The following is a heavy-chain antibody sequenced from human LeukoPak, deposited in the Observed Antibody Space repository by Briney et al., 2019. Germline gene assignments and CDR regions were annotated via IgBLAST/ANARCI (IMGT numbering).Heavy chain of an antibody. V-gene: IGHV3-7*01. CDR1: GFTFSSYW. CDR2: INQDGGEK. Sequence: GGSLRLSCAASGFTFSSYWMSWVRQAPGKGLEWVANINQDGGEKFYVDSVKGRFTISRDNAKNSLYLQMNSPRAEDTAVYYCARDPYSGRYGDYYYYYMDVWGKGTTVTISS. CDR3: ARDPYSGRYGDYYYYYMDV. J-gene: IGHJ6*03. D-gene: IGHD1-26*01.